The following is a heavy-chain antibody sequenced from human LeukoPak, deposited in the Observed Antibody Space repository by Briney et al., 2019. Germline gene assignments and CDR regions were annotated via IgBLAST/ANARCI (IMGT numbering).Heavy chain of an antibody. CDR3: ARDKDYGGNYFDY. J-gene: IGHJ4*02. CDR2: IYYSGST. CDR1: GGSISSGGYY. Sequence: SQTLSFTCTVSGGSISSGGYYWSWIRQHPGTGLEWIGYIYYSGSTYYNPSLKSRVTISVDTSKNQFSLKLSSVTAADTAVYYCARDKDYGGNYFDYWGQGTLVTVSS. D-gene: IGHD4-23*01. V-gene: IGHV4-31*03.